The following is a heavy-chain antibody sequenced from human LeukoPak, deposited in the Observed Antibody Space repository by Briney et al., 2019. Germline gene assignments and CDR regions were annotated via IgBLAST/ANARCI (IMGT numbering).Heavy chain of an antibody. Sequence: GRSLRLSCAASGFTFSSYAMHWVRQAPGKGLEWVAVISYEGNNKYYADSVKGRFTISRDNSKNTLYLQMNSLRAEDTAVYYCARDSGSSGYYLKYFQHWGQGTLVTVSS. CDR1: GFTFSSYA. CDR2: ISYEGNNK. CDR3: ARDSGSSGYYLKYFQH. D-gene: IGHD3-22*01. J-gene: IGHJ1*01. V-gene: IGHV3-30-3*01.